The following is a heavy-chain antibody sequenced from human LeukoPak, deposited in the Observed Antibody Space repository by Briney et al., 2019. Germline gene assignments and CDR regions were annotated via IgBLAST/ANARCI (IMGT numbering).Heavy chain of an antibody. D-gene: IGHD4-23*01. CDR2: ISGSGGST. CDR1: GFTFSSYS. Sequence: GGSLRLSCAASGFTFSSYSMNWVRQAPGKGLEWVSAISGSGGSTYYADSVKGRFTISRDNSKNTLYLQMNSLRAEDAAVYYCANSPTVVDYWGQGTLVTVSS. V-gene: IGHV3-23*01. CDR3: ANSPTVVDY. J-gene: IGHJ4*02.